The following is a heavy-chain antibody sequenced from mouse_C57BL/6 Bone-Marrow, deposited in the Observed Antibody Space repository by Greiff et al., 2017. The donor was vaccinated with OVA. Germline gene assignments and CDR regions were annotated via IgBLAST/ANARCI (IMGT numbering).Heavy chain of an antibody. CDR1: GYTFTSYW. J-gene: IGHJ2*01. CDR2: IDPNSGGT. Sequence: QVQLQQPGAELVKPGASVKLSCKASGYTFTSYWMHWVKQRPGRGLEWIGRIDPNSGGTKYNEKFKSKATLTVDKPSSPAYMQLSSLTSEDSAVYYCARSGVITTVVATSYFDYWGQGTTLTVSS. V-gene: IGHV1-72*01. D-gene: IGHD1-1*01. CDR3: ARSGVITTVVATSYFDY.